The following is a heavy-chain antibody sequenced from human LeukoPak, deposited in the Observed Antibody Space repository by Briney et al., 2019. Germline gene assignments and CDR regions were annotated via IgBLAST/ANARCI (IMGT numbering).Heavy chain of an antibody. CDR2: IYYSKNT. V-gene: IGHV4-39*01. Sequence: SETLSLTCTVSGGSISSSSAYWGWIRQPPEKGLEWIGSIYYSKNTYYNPSLKSRVTISADTSKNQFSLTLGSVRATDTAVYYCVSPRGFSYGYFDYWGQGTLVTVSS. J-gene: IGHJ4*02. CDR3: VSPRGFSYGYFDY. CDR1: GGSISSSSAY. D-gene: IGHD5-18*01.